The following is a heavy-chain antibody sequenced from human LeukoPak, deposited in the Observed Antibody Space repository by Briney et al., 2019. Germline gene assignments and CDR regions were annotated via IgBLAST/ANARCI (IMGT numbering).Heavy chain of an antibody. V-gene: IGHV3-48*03. Sequence: PGGSLRLSCAASGFAFSSYEMNWVRQAPGKGLEWVSYISSSGSTIYYADSVKGRFTISRDNAKNSLYLQMNSLRAEDTAVYYCARDQYYYDSSGYYYGSYFDYWGQGTLVTVSS. CDR2: ISSSGSTI. D-gene: IGHD3-22*01. CDR1: GFAFSSYE. J-gene: IGHJ4*02. CDR3: ARDQYYYDSSGYYYGSYFDY.